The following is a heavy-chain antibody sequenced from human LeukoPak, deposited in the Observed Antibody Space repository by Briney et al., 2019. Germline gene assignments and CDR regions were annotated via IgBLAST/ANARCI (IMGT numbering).Heavy chain of an antibody. CDR2: ISSSGSTI. J-gene: IGHJ4*02. CDR3: ARDYSSDWYYFDY. Sequence: TGGSLRLSCAASGFTFSSDWMHWVRQAPGKGLEWVSYISSSGSTIYYADSVKGRFTISRDNAKNSLYLQMNSLRAEDTAVYYCARDYSSDWYYFDYWGQGTLVTVSS. D-gene: IGHD6-19*01. V-gene: IGHV3-48*04. CDR1: GFTFSSDW.